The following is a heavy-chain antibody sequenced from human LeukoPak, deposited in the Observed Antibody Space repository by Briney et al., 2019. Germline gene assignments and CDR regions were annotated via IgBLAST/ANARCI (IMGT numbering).Heavy chain of an antibody. CDR1: GGSFSGYY. CDR3: ARGPGYCGGDCYALGY. CDR2: IDHSGST. J-gene: IGHJ4*02. V-gene: IGHV4-34*01. D-gene: IGHD2-21*02. Sequence: SETLSLTCAVYGGSFSGYYWTWIRQAPGKGLQWIGEIDHSGSTNYNPSLKSRVTMSVDTSKNQFSLKLSSLTAADTAVYYCARGPGYCGGDCYALGYWGQGTLVTVSS.